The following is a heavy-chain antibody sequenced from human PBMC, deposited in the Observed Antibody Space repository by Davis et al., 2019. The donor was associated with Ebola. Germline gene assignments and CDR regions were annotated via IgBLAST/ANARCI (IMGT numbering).Heavy chain of an antibody. Sequence: SETLSLTCTVSGGSISSSSYYWGWIRQPPGKGLEWIGSIYYSGSTYYNPSLKSRVTISVDTSKNQFSLKLSSVTAADTAVYYCARTPRWPYRINIVVVPATSWFDPWGQGTLATVSS. J-gene: IGHJ5*02. CDR3: ARTPRWPYRINIVVVPATSWFDP. V-gene: IGHV4-39*01. CDR2: IYYSGST. CDR1: GGSISSSSYY. D-gene: IGHD2-2*01.